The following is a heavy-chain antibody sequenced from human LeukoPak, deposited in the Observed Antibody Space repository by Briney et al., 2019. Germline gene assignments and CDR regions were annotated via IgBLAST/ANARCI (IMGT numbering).Heavy chain of an antibody. CDR3: ARDIGAS. Sequence: SVKVSCKASGYTFTGYYMHWVRQAPGQGLEWMGRIIPILGIANYAQKFQGRVTITADKSTSTAYMELSSLRSEDTAVYYCARDIGASWGQGTLVTVSS. CDR1: GYTFTGYY. V-gene: IGHV1-69*04. CDR2: IIPILGIA. D-gene: IGHD3-10*01. J-gene: IGHJ4*02.